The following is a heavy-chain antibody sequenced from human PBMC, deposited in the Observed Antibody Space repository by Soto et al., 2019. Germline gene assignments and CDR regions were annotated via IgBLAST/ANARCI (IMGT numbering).Heavy chain of an antibody. CDR3: AKDAGSVYSGGSCSFQAPDH. J-gene: IGHJ4*02. V-gene: IGHV3-23*01. D-gene: IGHD2-15*01. CDR1: GFTFSSYA. Sequence: LRLSCAASGFTFSSYAMSWVRQAPGKGLEWVSAISGSRTTTAYADSVKGRFTISRDNSKNTLYLQMNSLRIDDTAIYYCAKDAGSVYSGGSCSFQAPDHWGQGTRVTVSS. CDR2: ISGSRTTT.